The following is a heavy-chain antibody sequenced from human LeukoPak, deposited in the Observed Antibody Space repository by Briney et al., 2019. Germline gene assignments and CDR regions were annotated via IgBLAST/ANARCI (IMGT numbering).Heavy chain of an antibody. D-gene: IGHD6-13*01. V-gene: IGHV3-53*01. CDR1: GFTVSSNY. CDR3: ARELAAAGTSRLGDY. Sequence: GGSLRLSCAASGFTVSSNYVSWVRHAPGKGLERVSVIYSGGSTYYADSVKGRFTISRDNSKNTLYLQMNSLRAEDTAVYYCARELAAAGTSRLGDYWGQGTLVTVSS. CDR2: IYSGGST. J-gene: IGHJ4*02.